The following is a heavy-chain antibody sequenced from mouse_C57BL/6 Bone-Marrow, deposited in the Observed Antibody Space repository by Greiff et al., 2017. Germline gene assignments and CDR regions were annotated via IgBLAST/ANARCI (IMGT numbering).Heavy chain of an antibody. D-gene: IGHD1-2*01. Sequence: SGAELARPGASVKLSCKASGYTFPSDGTSCVKQRTGQGLELIGETYPRSGTTYYNEMFKSKATPTAAQFSSTAYLELLSLTSEDSAVYYCATGGITTDFDYWGQGTTLTVSS. J-gene: IGHJ2*01. V-gene: IGHV1-81*01. CDR1: GYTFPSDG. CDR2: TYPRSGTT. CDR3: ATGGITTDFDY.